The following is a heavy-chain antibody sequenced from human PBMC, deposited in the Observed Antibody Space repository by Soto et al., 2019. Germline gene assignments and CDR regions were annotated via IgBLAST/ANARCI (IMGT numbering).Heavy chain of an antibody. CDR3: ATLDYEGAVH. D-gene: IGHD3-22*01. CDR2: ISYDGRNI. J-gene: IGHJ4*02. V-gene: IGHV3-30*03. Sequence: LRLSCAASGFTFSKYGVHWVRQAPGQGLEWVALISYDGRNIDYADAVKGRFTISRDNSKNSVYLQMNSLRSEDTAVYYCATLDYEGAVHWGQGTRVTVS. CDR1: GFTFSKYG.